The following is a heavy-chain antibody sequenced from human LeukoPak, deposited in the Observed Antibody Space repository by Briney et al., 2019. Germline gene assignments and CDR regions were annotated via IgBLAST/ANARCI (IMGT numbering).Heavy chain of an antibody. D-gene: IGHD1-26*01. J-gene: IGHJ1*01. CDR3: ARGYRTVGAIEYFQH. V-gene: IGHV1-3*01. Sequence: ASVKVSCKASGYTFTSYAMHWVRQAPGQRLEWMGWTNAGNGNTKYSQKFQGRVTITRDTSASTAYMELSSLRSEDTAVYYCARGYRTVGAIEYFQHWGQGTLVTVSS. CDR2: TNAGNGNT. CDR1: GYTFTSYA.